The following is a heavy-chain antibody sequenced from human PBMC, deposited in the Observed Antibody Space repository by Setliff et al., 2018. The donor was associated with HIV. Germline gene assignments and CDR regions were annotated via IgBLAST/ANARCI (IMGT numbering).Heavy chain of an antibody. D-gene: IGHD3-10*01. J-gene: IGHJ6*01. V-gene: IGHV4-61*09. CDR3: ARDNSYYYGSGSHYWYGMDV. Sequence: SETLSLTCTVSGGSISSGSYYWSWILQPAGKGLEGIGHIPTSGRTYYSPSLNSLFTISVDTFKNQFSPKLGSVTAPDTAVYYCARDNSYYYGSGSHYWYGMDVWGQGTTVTVSS. CDR2: IPTSGRT. CDR1: GGSISSGSYY.